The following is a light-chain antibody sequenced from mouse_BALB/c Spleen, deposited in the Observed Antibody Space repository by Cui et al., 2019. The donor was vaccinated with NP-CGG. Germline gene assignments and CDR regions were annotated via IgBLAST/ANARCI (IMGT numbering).Light chain of an antibody. CDR3: ALWYSNHWV. Sequence: QAFLTQESGLTTSPGETVTLTCRSSTGAVTTSNYANWVQEKPDHLFTGLIGGTNNRVPGVPARFSGSLIGDKAALTITGTQTEDEAIYFCALWYSNHWVFGGGTKLTVL. CDR2: GTN. V-gene: IGLV1*01. J-gene: IGLJ1*01. CDR1: TGAVTTSNY.